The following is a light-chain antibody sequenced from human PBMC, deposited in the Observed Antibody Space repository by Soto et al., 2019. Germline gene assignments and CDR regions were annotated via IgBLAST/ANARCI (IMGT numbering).Light chain of an antibody. CDR3: QQYGSSHFT. Sequence: EIVLTQSPGTLSLSPGERATLSCRASQSVSSKYLAWYQQKPGQAPRVLIYGTSIRASGVPERFSGGGSGTDFTLTITSLEPEDFAVYYCQQYGSSHFTFGPGTKVDIK. CDR1: QSVSSKY. CDR2: GTS. J-gene: IGKJ3*01. V-gene: IGKV3-20*01.